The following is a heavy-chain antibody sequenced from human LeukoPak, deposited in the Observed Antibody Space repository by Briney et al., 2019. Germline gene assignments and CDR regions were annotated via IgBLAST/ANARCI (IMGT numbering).Heavy chain of an antibody. CDR2: MKQDGSEE. V-gene: IGHV3-7*05. CDR3: ARPYSSGWYGVFNY. D-gene: IGHD6-19*01. CDR1: GFTFSTYW. Sequence: PGGSLRLSCAVSGFTFSTYWMSWVRQAPGKGLEWVANMKQDGSEEYYVDSVKGRFTISRDNAKNSLYLQMNSLRAEDTAVYYCARPYSSGWYGVFNYWGQGTLVTVSS. J-gene: IGHJ4*02.